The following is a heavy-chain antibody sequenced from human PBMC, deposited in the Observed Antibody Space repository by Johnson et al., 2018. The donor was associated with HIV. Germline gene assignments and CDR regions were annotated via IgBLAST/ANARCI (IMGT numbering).Heavy chain of an antibody. J-gene: IGHJ3*02. CDR2: ISSSGGGT. V-gene: IGHV3-23*04. CDR3: ATLAAANGGAFDI. D-gene: IGHD6-13*01. CDR1: GFTFSNYA. Sequence: VQLVESGGGLVQPGGSLRLSCAASGFTFSNYAMTWVRHVAGKGLEWVSAISSSGGGTYYADSVEGRFTISRDSSKNSLYLQMNSLRAEDTALYYCATLAAANGGAFDIWGQGTMVTVSS.